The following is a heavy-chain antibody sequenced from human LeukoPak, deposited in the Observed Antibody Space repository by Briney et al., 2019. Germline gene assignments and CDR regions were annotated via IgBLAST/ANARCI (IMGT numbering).Heavy chain of an antibody. V-gene: IGHV4-38-2*02. D-gene: IGHD2-15*01. CDR1: GYSISSGYY. J-gene: IGHJ4*02. CDR2: IYHSGST. Sequence: SSETLSLTCTVSGYSISSGYYWGWIRQPPGKGLEWIGSIYHSGSTYYNPSLKRRVTISVDTSKNQFSLKLSSVTAADTAVYYCARAKVVVVAATDFDYWGQGTLVTVSS. CDR3: ARAKVVVVAATDFDY.